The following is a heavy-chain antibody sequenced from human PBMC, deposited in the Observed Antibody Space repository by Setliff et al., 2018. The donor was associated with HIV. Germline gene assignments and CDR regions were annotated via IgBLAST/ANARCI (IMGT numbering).Heavy chain of an antibody. CDR1: GGSISSGDYY. CDR2: IYYSGST. D-gene: IGHD2-21*02. J-gene: IGHJ4*02. CDR3: ARGVPLLPPHY. Sequence: PSETLSLTCTVSGGSISSGDYYWSWIRQPPGKGLEWIGYIYYSGSTYYNPSLKSRVTISIDTSNNQISLRLSSVTAADTAVYYCARGVPLLPPHYWGQGTLVTVSS. V-gene: IGHV4-30-4*08.